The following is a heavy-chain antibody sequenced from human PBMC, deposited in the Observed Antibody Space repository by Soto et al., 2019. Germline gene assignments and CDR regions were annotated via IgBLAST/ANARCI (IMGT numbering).Heavy chain of an antibody. CDR3: ATDPSIVVVPAANYYYYGMDV. D-gene: IGHD2-2*01. V-gene: IGHV1-69*13. CDR1: GGSFSSCA. J-gene: IGHJ6*02. Sequence: SVKVSCKASGGSFSSCASSWVRQAPGQGLEWMGGIIPIFGTANYAQKFQGRVTITADESTSTAYMELSSLRSEDTAVYYCATDPSIVVVPAANYYYYGMDVWGQGTTVTVSS. CDR2: IIPIFGTA.